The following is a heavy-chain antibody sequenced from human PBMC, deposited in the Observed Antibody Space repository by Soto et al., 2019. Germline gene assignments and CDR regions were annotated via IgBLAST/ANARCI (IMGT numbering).Heavy chain of an antibody. V-gene: IGHV5-10-1*01. CDR2: IDPSDSYT. CDR3: ARPYCSGGSCYDENWFDP. Sequence: GESLKISCKGSGYSFTSYWISWVRQMPGKGLEWMGRIDPSDSYTNYSPSFQGHVTISADKSISTAYLQWSRLKASDTAMYYCARPYCSGGSCYDENWFDPWGQGTLVTVSS. J-gene: IGHJ5*02. CDR1: GYSFTSYW. D-gene: IGHD2-15*01.